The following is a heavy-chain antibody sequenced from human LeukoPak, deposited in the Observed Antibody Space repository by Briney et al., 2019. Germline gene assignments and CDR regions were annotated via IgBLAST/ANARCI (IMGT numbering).Heavy chain of an antibody. J-gene: IGHJ4*02. CDR2: FYDSRFT. D-gene: IGHD2/OR15-2a*01. V-gene: IGHV4-31*03. Sequence: SQTLSLTCTVSGGSISSGGHYWSWIRQHPGKGLEWIGCFYDSRFTYYNTSLESRVSISVDSSENQLSLKLRSVTAADTAVYFCAGGLDNSKVAYWGPGILVTVAS. CDR3: AGGLDNSKVAY. CDR1: GGSISSGGHY.